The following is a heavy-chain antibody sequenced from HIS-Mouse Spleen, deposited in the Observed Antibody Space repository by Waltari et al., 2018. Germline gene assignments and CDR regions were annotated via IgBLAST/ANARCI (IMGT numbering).Heavy chain of an antibody. J-gene: IGHJ2*01. D-gene: IGHD6-13*01. CDR3: AREIPYSSSWYDWYFDL. CDR1: GGSISSSSYY. V-gene: IGHV4-39*07. CDR2: IYYSGST. Sequence: QLQLQESGPGLVKPSETLSLTCTVSGGSISSSSYYWGWIRQPPGKGLGWIGSIYYSGSTYYHPSLKSRVTISVDTSKNQFSLKRSSVTAADTAVYYCAREIPYSSSWYDWYFDLWGRGTLVTVSS.